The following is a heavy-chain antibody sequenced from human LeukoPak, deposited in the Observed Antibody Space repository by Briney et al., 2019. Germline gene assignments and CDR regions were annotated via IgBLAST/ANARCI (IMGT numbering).Heavy chain of an antibody. CDR3: ARRTETVLTTVANGFDI. D-gene: IGHD4-23*01. J-gene: IGHJ3*02. CDR2: IYYSGST. Sequence: SETLSLTCAVYGGSFSGYYWSSIRQPPGKGLEWIGSIYYSGSTYYNPSLRSRVAISVDTSKNHFSLRLSSVTAADTAVYYCARRTETVLTTVANGFDIWGQGTMVTVSS. V-gene: IGHV4-34*01. CDR1: GGSFSGYY.